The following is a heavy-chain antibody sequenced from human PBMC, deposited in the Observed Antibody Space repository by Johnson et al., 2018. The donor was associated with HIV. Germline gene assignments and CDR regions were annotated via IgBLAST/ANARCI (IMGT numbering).Heavy chain of an antibody. V-gene: IGHV3-74*02. D-gene: IGHD5-18*01. CDR3: ARNRPVSYGYRGAFDF. CDR2: INSDGSNT. CDR1: GFAFRSYW. J-gene: IGHJ3*01. Sequence: EVQLVESGGGLVQPGRSLRLSCAASGFAFRSYWMHWVRQAPGKGLVWVSRINSDGSNTKYADSVKGRFTISRDNAMKSLYLQINSLRAEDTAVYYCARNRPVSYGYRGAFDFWGQGTMVTVSS.